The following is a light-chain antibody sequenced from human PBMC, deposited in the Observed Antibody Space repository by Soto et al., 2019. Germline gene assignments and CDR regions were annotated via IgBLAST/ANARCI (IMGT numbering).Light chain of an antibody. J-gene: IGKJ5*01. CDR1: QSLDNC. V-gene: IGKV1-5*01. CDR2: AAS. CDR3: QQVNSFTST. Sequence: IHMTQSTSTLSASIGDRVTITCRASQSLDNCLAWYQQKPGKAPKLLIYAASTLQAGVPSRFSGGGSGTDFTLTLSSLQPEDFATYYCQQVNSFTSTFGHGTRLEIK.